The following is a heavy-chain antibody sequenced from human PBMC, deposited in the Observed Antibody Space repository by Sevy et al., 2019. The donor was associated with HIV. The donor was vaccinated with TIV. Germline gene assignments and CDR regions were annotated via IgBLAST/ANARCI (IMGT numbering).Heavy chain of an antibody. V-gene: IGHV3-21*01. Sequence: GGSLRLSCAASGFTFSSYSMNWVRQAPGKGLEWVSSISSSSSYIYYADSVKGRFTISRDNAKNSLYLQMNSLRAEETDVYYGAGGGNYDDSSGPGYDAFDIWGQGTMVTVSS. D-gene: IGHD3-22*01. CDR3: AGGGNYDDSSGPGYDAFDI. CDR1: GFTFSSYS. CDR2: ISSSSSYI. J-gene: IGHJ3*02.